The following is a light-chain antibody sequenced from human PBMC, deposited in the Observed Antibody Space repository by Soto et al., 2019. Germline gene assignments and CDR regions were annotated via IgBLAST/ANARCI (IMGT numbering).Light chain of an antibody. CDR3: NAQADNGKHV. J-gene: IGLJ1*01. CDR2: EAS. Sequence: QSALTQPPSASGSPGQSVTISCTGNSNDVGHSSFISWYQQHPGKGPKLIIYEASKRPSGVPDRFSGSKSGNTASLSDYGRQDEDEADYFCNAQADNGKHVFGTGTKVTV. CDR1: SNDVGHSSF. V-gene: IGLV2-8*01.